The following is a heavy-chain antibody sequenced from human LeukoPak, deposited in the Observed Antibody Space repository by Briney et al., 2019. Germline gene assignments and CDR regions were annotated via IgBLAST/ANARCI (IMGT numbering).Heavy chain of an antibody. D-gene: IGHD3-3*01. J-gene: IGHJ3*02. V-gene: IGHV3-23*01. Sequence: GGSLRLSCAASGFTFSIYAMSWVRQAPGKGLEWVSGISGSAGSTYYADSVKGRFTISRDNSKNTLYLQMNGLRADDTAVYYCARDPYYDFWSGYRDAFDIWGQGTMVTVSS. CDR2: ISGSAGST. CDR3: ARDPYYDFWSGYRDAFDI. CDR1: GFTFSIYA.